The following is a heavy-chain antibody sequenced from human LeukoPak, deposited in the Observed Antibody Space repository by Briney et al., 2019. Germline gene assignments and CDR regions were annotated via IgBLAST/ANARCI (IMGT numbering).Heavy chain of an antibody. CDR2: IRYDGSNK. V-gene: IGHV3-30*02. J-gene: IGHJ4*02. CDR3: ARHLSGVTGYTYGRGIDY. Sequence: TGGSLRLSCAASGFTFSSYGMHWVRQAPGKGLEWVAFIRYDGSNKYYADSVKGRFTISRDTSKNTLYVQMISLRAEDTAVYYCARHLSGVTGYTYGRGIDYWGQGTLVTVSS. CDR1: GFTFSSYG. D-gene: IGHD5-18*01.